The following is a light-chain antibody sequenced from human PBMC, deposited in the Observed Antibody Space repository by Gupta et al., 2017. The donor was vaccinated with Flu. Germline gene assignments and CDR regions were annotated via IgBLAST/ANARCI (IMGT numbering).Light chain of an antibody. CDR1: QAISPS. CDR3: QRKDQYPGT. CDR2: AVS. V-gene: IGKV1-9*01. J-gene: IGKJ4*01. Sequence: DIQLPQSPSFLSASVGNRVTMTCRARQAISPSLAWYQQKSGEDPKLLIYAVSTLHTAVPSRFSGSGSGTEFTLTISSRQPEDFGMDYCQRKDQYPGTFGRGTKVEIK.